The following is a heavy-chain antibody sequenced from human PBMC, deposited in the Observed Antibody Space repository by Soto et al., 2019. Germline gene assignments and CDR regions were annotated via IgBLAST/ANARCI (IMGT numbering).Heavy chain of an antibody. Sequence: ASVKVSCKVSGYTLTELSMHWVRQAPGKGLEWMGGFDPEDGETIYAQKFQGRVTMTEDTSTDTAYMELSSLRSEDTAVYYCATAASMTTGSSPNSYYMDVWGKGTTVTVSS. CDR1: GYTLTELS. CDR2: FDPEDGET. D-gene: IGHD4-17*01. CDR3: ATAASMTTGSSPNSYYMDV. J-gene: IGHJ6*03. V-gene: IGHV1-24*01.